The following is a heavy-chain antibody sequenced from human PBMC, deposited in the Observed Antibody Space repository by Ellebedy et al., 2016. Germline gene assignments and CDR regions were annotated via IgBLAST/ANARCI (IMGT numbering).Heavy chain of an antibody. J-gene: IGHJ6*02. CDR2: INAGNGNT. CDR3: ARVGIAARQWDYYYYGMDV. D-gene: IGHD6-6*01. V-gene: IGHV1-3*01. Sequence: ASVKVSCKASGYTFTNYAMHWVRQAPGQRLEWMGWINAGNGNTKYSQKFQGRVTITRDTSASTAYMELSSLRSEDTAVYYCARVGIAARQWDYYYYGMDVWGQGTTVTVSS. CDR1: GYTFTNYA.